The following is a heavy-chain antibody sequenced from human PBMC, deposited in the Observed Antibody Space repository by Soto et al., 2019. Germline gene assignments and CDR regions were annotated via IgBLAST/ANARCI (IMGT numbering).Heavy chain of an antibody. CDR1: GFTFSSYA. CDR2: ISGSGGST. D-gene: IGHD3-3*01. V-gene: IGHV3-23*01. J-gene: IGHJ5*02. CDR3: AKAPNAYYDFWSAPPAFDP. Sequence: EVQLLESGGGLVQPGGSLRLSCAASGFTFSSYAMSWVRQAPGKGLEWVSAISGSGGSTYYADSVKGRFTISRDNSKNTLYLQMNSLRAEDTAVYYCAKAPNAYYDFWSAPPAFDPWGQGTLVTVSS.